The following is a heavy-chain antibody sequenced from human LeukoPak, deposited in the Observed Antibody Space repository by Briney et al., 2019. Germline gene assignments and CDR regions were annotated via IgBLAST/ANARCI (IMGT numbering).Heavy chain of an antibody. CDR1: GFTFSSYP. J-gene: IGHJ5*02. Sequence: GSLRLSCAASGFTFSSYPMHWVRQAPGKGLEWVPVISYDGSSKYYADSVKGRFTISRDNSKNTLHLQMNSLRAEDTAVYYCAKDGGSYLNWIDPWGQGTLVTVSS. CDR3: AKDGGSYLNWIDP. D-gene: IGHD1-26*01. V-gene: IGHV3-30*04. CDR2: ISYDGSSK.